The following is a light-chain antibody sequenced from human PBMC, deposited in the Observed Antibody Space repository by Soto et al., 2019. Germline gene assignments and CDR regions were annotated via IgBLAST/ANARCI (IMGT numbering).Light chain of an antibody. J-gene: IGKJ1*01. Sequence: DIKMTQSPSSLSTSVGDRVTITCRASQSISSYLNWYQQKPGKAPKLLIYAASSLQSGVPSRFSGSGSGTDFTLTISSLQPEDFATYYCQQTYSTLTSTFGQGTKVEIK. CDR1: QSISSY. CDR3: QQTYSTLTST. CDR2: AAS. V-gene: IGKV1-39*01.